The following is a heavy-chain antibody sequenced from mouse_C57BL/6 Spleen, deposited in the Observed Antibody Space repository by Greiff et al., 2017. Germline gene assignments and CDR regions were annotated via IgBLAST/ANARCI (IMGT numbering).Heavy chain of an antibody. Sequence: QVQLKQPGAELVRPGSSVKLSCKASGYTFTSYWMDWVKQRPGQGLEWIGNIYPSDSETHYNQKFKDKATLTVDKSSSTAYMQLSSLTSEDSAVYYCARTTAPFAYWGQGTLVTVSA. V-gene: IGHV1-61*01. D-gene: IGHD3-2*01. CDR2: IYPSDSET. CDR1: GYTFTSYW. J-gene: IGHJ3*01. CDR3: ARTTAPFAY.